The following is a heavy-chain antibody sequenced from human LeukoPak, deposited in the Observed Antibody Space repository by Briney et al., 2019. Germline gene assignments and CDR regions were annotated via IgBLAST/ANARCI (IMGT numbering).Heavy chain of an antibody. Sequence: PGGSLRLSCAASGFTFSSYWMYWVRQAPGKGLVWVPRINSDGSSTSYADSVKGRFTISRDNAKNTLYLQMNSLRAEDTAVYYCARAGSGSPRPDYWGQGTLVTVSS. J-gene: IGHJ4*02. CDR3: ARAGSGSPRPDY. CDR2: INSDGSST. CDR1: GFTFSSYW. D-gene: IGHD1-26*01. V-gene: IGHV3-74*01.